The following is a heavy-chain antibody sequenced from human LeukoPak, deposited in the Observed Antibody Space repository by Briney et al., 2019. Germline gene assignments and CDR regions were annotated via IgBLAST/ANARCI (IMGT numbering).Heavy chain of an antibody. CDR3: ARIKYSGPVDY. D-gene: IGHD1-26*01. J-gene: IGHJ4*01. CDR1: GGSISGSSYY. V-gene: IGHV4-39*07. CDR2: IYYSGSS. Sequence: SGTLCLSCTVSGGSISGSSYYWGWIRQPPGKGLEWVGSIYYSGSSYYNPSLKSRVTISVDTSKNQFSLKLSSVTAADTAVYFFARIKYSGPVDYWGHGTL.